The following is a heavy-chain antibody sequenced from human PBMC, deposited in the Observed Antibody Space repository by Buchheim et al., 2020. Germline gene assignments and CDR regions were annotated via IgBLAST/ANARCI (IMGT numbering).Heavy chain of an antibody. CDR2: INAGNGNT. V-gene: IGHV1-3*01. CDR1: GYTFTSYA. Sequence: QVQLVQSGAEVKKPGASVKVSCKASGYTFTSYAMHWVRQAPGQRLEWMGWINAGNGNTKYSQKFQGRVTITRDTSASKAYMELSSLRSEDTAVYYCARDPVLVAAAGWFDPWGQGTL. D-gene: IGHD6-13*01. J-gene: IGHJ5*02. CDR3: ARDPVLVAAAGWFDP.